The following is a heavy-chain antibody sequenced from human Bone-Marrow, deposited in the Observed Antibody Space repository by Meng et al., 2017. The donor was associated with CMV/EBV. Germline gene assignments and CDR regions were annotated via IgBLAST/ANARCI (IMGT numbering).Heavy chain of an antibody. Sequence: LSCTVSGGSISSSSYYWGWIRQPPGKGLEWIGSIYYSGSTYYNPSLKSRVTISVDTSKNQFSLKLSSVTAADTAVYYCARHGGGTYVVPAATDFDYWGQGTLVTVSS. CDR2: IYYSGST. CDR3: ARHGGGTYVVPAATDFDY. CDR1: GGSISSSSYY. J-gene: IGHJ4*02. V-gene: IGHV4-39*01. D-gene: IGHD2-2*01.